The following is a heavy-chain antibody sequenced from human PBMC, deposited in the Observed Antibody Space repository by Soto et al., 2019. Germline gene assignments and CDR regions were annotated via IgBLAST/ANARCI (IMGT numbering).Heavy chain of an antibody. J-gene: IGHJ4*02. CDR1: GFTFSSSA. Sequence: EVQLLESGEGLVQPGGSLRLSSAASGFTFSSSAISWVREAPGKGLEWVSLISGSGGTTFYADSVKGRFTMSRDNSKNTLYVQMNSLRAEDTAVYYCAMGLAAAGPFEYWGQGTLVTVSS. D-gene: IGHD6-13*01. CDR2: ISGSGGTT. CDR3: AMGLAAAGPFEY. V-gene: IGHV3-23*01.